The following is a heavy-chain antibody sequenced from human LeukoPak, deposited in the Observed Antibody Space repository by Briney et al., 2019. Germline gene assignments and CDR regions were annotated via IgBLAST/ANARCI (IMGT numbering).Heavy chain of an antibody. CDR1: GGSMSSYY. D-gene: IGHD5-24*01. CDR2: IYYSGST. V-gene: IGHV4-59*08. J-gene: IGHJ4*02. CDR3: ARGARAGYNLEPFDY. Sequence: SETLSLTCTVSGGSMSSYYWSWIRQPPGKGLEWIGYIYYSGSTKYNPSLRSRVTISVDTSKNQFSLKLSSVTAADTAVYYCARGARAGYNLEPFDYWGQGTLVTVSS.